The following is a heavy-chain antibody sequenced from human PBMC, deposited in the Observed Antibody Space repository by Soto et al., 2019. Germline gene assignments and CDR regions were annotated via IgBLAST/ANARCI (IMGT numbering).Heavy chain of an antibody. Sequence: AGSMRLSCAASGFTFSSYWMSWVRQSPGKGLEWVANIKQDGSEKYYVDSVKGRFTISRDNAKNSLYLQMNNLRAEDTAVYYCARGAYYDSPDAFDIWGQGTMVTVSS. CDR2: IKQDGSEK. D-gene: IGHD3-22*01. CDR1: GFTFSSYW. J-gene: IGHJ3*02. V-gene: IGHV3-7*03. CDR3: ARGAYYDSPDAFDI.